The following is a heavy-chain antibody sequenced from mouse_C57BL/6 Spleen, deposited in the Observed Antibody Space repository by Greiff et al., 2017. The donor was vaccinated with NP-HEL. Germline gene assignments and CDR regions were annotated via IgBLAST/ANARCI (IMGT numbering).Heavy chain of an antibody. D-gene: IGHD1-1*01. CDR2: IWSDGST. J-gene: IGHJ4*01. CDR3: ARQGITTVVAKDYAMDY. V-gene: IGHV2-6-1*01. Sequence: QVQLKQSGPGLVAPSQSLSITCTVSGFSLTSYGVHWVRQPPGKGLEWLVVIWSDGSTTYNSALKSRLSISKDNSKSQVFLKMNSLQTDDTAMYYCARQGITTVVAKDYAMDYWGQGTSVTVSS. CDR1: GFSLTSYG.